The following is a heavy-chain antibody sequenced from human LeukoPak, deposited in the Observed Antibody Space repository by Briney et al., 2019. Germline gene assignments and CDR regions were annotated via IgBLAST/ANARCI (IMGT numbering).Heavy chain of an antibody. V-gene: IGHV3-7*03. CDR3: AKDMARKAFIVNDAFDI. CDR2: IKQDGSEK. J-gene: IGHJ3*02. CDR1: GFTFSSYW. Sequence: GGSLRLSCAASGFTFSSYWMSWVRQAPGKGLEWVANIKQDGSEKYYVDSVKGRFTISRDNAKNSLYLQMNSLRAEDTALYYCAKDMARKAFIVNDAFDIWGQGTMVTVSS. D-gene: IGHD2-15*01.